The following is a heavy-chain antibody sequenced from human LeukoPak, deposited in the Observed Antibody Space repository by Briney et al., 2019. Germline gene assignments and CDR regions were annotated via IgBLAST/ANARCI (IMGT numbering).Heavy chain of an antibody. CDR2: IYTGGDT. CDR1: GFTVSSNY. D-gene: IGHD2-21*01. J-gene: IGHJ4*02. Sequence: GGSLRLSCAASGFTVSSNYMSWIRQAPGKGLEWVSGIYTGGDTDYADSVKGRFTISRDNSKNTLYLQLNSLRAGHTAVYYCARAMIGTPSYFDNWGQGALVTVSS. V-gene: IGHV3-53*01. CDR3: ARAMIGTPSYFDN.